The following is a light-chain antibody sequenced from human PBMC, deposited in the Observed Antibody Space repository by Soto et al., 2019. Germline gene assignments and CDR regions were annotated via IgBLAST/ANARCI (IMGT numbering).Light chain of an antibody. CDR2: WAS. CDR1: QSVLYSSTNKNY. V-gene: IGKV4-1*01. CDR3: QQYYSTSGT. Sequence: DIVMTQSPDSLAVSLGERATINCKSSQSVLYSSTNKNYLAWYQQKPGQPPKLLIYWASTRESGVPDRFSGSGSGTDFTLPISSLQAEGVAVYYCQQYYSTSGTFGQGTKVEIK. J-gene: IGKJ1*01.